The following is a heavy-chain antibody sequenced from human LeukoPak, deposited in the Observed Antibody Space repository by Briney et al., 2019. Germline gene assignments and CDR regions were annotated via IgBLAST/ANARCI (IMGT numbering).Heavy chain of an antibody. CDR2: INPNSGDT. V-gene: IGHV1-2*02. CDR3: ARGSLRYFDY. Sequence: GASVTVSCKASGYTFTGYYMHWVRQAPGQGLEWMGWINPNSGDTNPAQKFQDRVTMTRDTSISTAYMELSRLRFDDTAVYYCARGSLRYFDYWGQGTLVTVSS. J-gene: IGHJ4*02. CDR1: GYTFTGYY. D-gene: IGHD3-10*01.